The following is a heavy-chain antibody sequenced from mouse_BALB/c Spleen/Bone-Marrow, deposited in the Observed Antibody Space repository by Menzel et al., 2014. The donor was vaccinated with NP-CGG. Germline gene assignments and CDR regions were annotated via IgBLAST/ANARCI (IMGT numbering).Heavy chain of an antibody. CDR1: GFNIKDTY. V-gene: IGHV14-3*02. D-gene: IGHD1-1*02. J-gene: IGHJ2*01. Sequence: AQLQQSGAELVKPGASVKLSCTASGFNIKDTYMHWVKQRPEQGLEWIGRIDPANGNTKYDPKFQGKATITADTSSNTAYLQLSSLTSEDTAVYYCVPGNYVDYWGQGTTLTVSS. CDR2: IDPANGNT. CDR3: VPGNYVDY.